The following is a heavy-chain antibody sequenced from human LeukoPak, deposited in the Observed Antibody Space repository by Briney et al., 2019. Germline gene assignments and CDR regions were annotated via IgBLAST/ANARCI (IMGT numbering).Heavy chain of an antibody. CDR2: INHSGST. J-gene: IGHJ4*02. CDR3: ARGARPLHYYDSSGYYWGTERHYYFDY. V-gene: IGHV4-34*01. CDR1: GGSFSGYY. Sequence: PSETLSRNCAVYGGSFSGYYWSWIRQPPGKRLEWIGEINHSGSTNYNPSLKSRVTISVDTSKNQFSLKLSSVTAADTAVYYCARGARPLHYYDSSGYYWGTERHYYFDYWGQGTLVTVSS. D-gene: IGHD3-22*01.